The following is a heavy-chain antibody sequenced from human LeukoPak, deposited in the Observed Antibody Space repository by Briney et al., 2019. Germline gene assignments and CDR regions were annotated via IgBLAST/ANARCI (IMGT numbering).Heavy chain of an antibody. Sequence: PGGSLRLSCAASGFTFSNAWMNWVRQAPGKGLEWVGRIKSKTDGGTTDYAAPVKGRFTISRDDPKNTLYLQMNSLKTEDTAVYYCTARLATAPSFGFDYWGQGTLVTVSS. V-gene: IGHV3-15*07. D-gene: IGHD5-18*01. CDR2: IKSKTDGGTT. CDR3: TARLATAPSFGFDY. J-gene: IGHJ4*02. CDR1: GFTFSNAW.